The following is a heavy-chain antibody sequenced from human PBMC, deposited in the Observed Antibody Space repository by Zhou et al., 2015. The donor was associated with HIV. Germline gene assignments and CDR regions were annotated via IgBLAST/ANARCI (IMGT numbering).Heavy chain of an antibody. CDR1: GGTFSSYA. V-gene: IGHV1-69*01. J-gene: IGHJ4*02. CDR3: ARGSMITFGGVIAMGPYFDY. CDR2: IIPIFGTA. Sequence: QVQLVQSGAEVKKPGSSVKVSCKASGGTFSSYAISWVRQAPGQGLEWMGGIIPIFGTANYAQKFQGRVTITADESTSTAYMELSSLRSEDTAVYYCARGSMITFGGVIAMGPYFDYWGQGTLVTVSS. D-gene: IGHD3-16*02.